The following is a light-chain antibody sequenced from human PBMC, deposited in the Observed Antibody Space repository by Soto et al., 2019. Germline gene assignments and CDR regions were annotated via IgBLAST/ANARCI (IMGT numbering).Light chain of an antibody. CDR3: QQYGSSPT. CDR1: QSVSSSY. Sequence: EIVLTQSPGTLSLSPGERDTLSCRASQSVSSSYLAWYQQKPGQAPRLLIYGASSRATGIPDRFSGSGSGTDFTLTISSLEPEDFAVYYCQQYGSSPTCGQGTKVEIK. J-gene: IGKJ1*01. V-gene: IGKV3-20*01. CDR2: GAS.